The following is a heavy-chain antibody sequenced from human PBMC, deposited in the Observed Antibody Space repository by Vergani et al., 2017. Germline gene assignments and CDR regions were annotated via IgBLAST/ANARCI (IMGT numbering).Heavy chain of an antibody. V-gene: IGHV4-31*03. J-gene: IGHJ6*03. CDR2: IFYSGTT. D-gene: IGHD6-25*01. CDR3: ARVDTQVPATSHFYYMDV. CDR1: GGSITSSSYY. Sequence: QLQLQESGPGLMKPSETLSLICTVSGGSITSSSYYWTWIRQPPGKGLEWIGYIFYSGTTYDNPSLRSRLTISVDTSQNQFSLKLRSVTAADTAVYYCARVDTQVPATSHFYYMDVWGKGTTVVVSS.